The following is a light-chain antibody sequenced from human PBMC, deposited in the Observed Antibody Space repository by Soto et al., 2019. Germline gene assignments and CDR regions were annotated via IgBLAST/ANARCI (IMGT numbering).Light chain of an antibody. V-gene: IGKV1-9*01. CDR3: QQLNSFPIT. J-gene: IGKJ5*01. Sequence: DIQLTQSPSFLSASVGDRVTVTCRASQGINNFFGWYQQKPGKGPKLLIYAASALQSGIPSRFSGSGSGTEFTLSITSLQPEDFATYFCQQLNSFPITFGQGTRLDIK. CDR2: AAS. CDR1: QGINNF.